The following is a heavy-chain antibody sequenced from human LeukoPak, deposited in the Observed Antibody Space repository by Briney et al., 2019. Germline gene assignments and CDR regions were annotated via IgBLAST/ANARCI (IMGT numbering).Heavy chain of an antibody. J-gene: IGHJ4*02. CDR3: AKVKSSGWYYFDY. V-gene: IGHV3-23*01. Sequence: GGSLRLSCAAFGSTFSSYAMSWVRQPPGKGLGWVSAISGSGGSTYYADSVKGRFTISRDNSKNTLYLQMNSLRAEDTAVYYCAKVKSSGWYYFDYWGQGTLVTVSS. CDR2: ISGSGGST. CDR1: GSTFSSYA. D-gene: IGHD6-19*01.